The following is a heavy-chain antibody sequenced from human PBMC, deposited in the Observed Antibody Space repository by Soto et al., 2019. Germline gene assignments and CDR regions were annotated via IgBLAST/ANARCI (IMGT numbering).Heavy chain of an antibody. J-gene: IGHJ6*03. Sequence: QVQLQQWGAGLLKPSETLSLTCAVYGGSFSGYYWSWIRQPPGKGLEWIGEINHSGSNNYNPSLKSGVTISEDTSKNQFSVKLSAVTAPDTAVYYCARGLLLWYGELSRRGDHYSYMDVWGKGTTVTVSS. D-gene: IGHD3-10*01. CDR2: INHSGSN. CDR3: ARGLLLWYGELSRRGDHYSYMDV. CDR1: GGSFSGYY. V-gene: IGHV4-34*01.